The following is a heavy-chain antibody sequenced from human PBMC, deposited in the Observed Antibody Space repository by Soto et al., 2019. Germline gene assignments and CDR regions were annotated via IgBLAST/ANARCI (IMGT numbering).Heavy chain of an antibody. D-gene: IGHD3-3*01. Sequence: QVQLVQSGAEVKKPGASVTVSCRASGHSFSAYYMHWVRQAPGQGLELVGWLNPNGGDTKYAQKFQGRVTMTWDSSTESVYIELTRLRSNETAVYYCARALIRFLDWVPEYDYYAMGVWGEGTTGAVSS. CDR3: ARALIRFLDWVPEYDYYAMGV. CDR2: LNPNGGDT. V-gene: IGHV1-2*02. CDR1: GHSFSAYY. J-gene: IGHJ6*04.